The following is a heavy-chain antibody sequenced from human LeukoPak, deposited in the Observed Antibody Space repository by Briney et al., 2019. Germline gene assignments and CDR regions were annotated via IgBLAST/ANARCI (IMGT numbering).Heavy chain of an antibody. CDR2: IHYSGST. J-gene: IGHJ4*02. D-gene: IGHD6-6*01. V-gene: IGHV4-39*01. CDR3: ARAIAARPFAYYHFDY. CDR1: GGSISSSSYY. Sequence: PSETLSLTCTVPGGSISSSSYYWGWIRQPPGKGLEWIGSIHYSGSTYYNPSLKSRVTISVDTSKNQFSLKLSSVTAADTAVFYCARAIAARPFAYYHFDYWGQGTLVTVSS.